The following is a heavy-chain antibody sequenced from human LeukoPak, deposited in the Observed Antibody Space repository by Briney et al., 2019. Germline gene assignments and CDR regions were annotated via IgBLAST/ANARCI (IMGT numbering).Heavy chain of an antibody. D-gene: IGHD6-6*01. J-gene: IGHJ4*02. CDR1: GYTFTSYY. CDR3: ARLPYSSSSTGY. V-gene: IGHV1-2*02. Sequence: GASVKVSCKASGYTFTSYYMHWVRQAPGQGLEWMGWINPNSGGTNYAQKFQGRVTMTRDTSISTAYMELSRLRSDDTAVYYCARLPYSSSSTGYWGQGTLVTVSS. CDR2: INPNSGGT.